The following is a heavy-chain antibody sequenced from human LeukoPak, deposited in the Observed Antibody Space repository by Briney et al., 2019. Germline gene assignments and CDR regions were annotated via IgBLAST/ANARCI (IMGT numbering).Heavy chain of an antibody. CDR1: GFTFDDYA. Sequence: PGRSLRLSCAASGFTFDDYAMHWVRQAPGKGLEWVSGISWNSGSIGYADSVKGRFTISRDNAKNSLYLQINSLRAEDMALYYCAKVSGHYYFDYWGQGTLVTVSS. CDR3: AKVSGHYYFDY. V-gene: IGHV3-9*03. CDR2: ISWNSGSI. D-gene: IGHD6-25*01. J-gene: IGHJ4*02.